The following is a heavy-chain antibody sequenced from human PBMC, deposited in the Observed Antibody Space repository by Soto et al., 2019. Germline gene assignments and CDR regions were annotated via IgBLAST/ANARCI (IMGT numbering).Heavy chain of an antibody. D-gene: IGHD4-4*01. CDR2: ISSSSSTI. CDR3: ARDDSNYGPRWFDP. V-gene: IGHV3-48*02. J-gene: IGHJ5*02. Sequence: EVQLVESGGGLVQPGGSLRLSCAASGFTFSSYSMNWVRQAPGKGLEWVSYISSSSSTIYYADSVKGRFTISRDNAKNSLYLQMNSLRDEDTAVYYCARDDSNYGPRWFDPWGQGTLVTVSS. CDR1: GFTFSSYS.